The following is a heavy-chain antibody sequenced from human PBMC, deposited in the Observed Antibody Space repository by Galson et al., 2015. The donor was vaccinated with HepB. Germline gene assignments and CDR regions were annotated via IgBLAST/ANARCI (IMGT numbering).Heavy chain of an antibody. J-gene: IGHJ5*02. CDR2: INPNSGGT. CDR1: GYTFTGYH. CDR3: ARVDYGDYSSWFDP. V-gene: IGHV1-2*06. Sequence: SVKVSCKASGYTFTGYHMHWVRQAPGQGLEWMGRINPNSGGTNYAQKFQGRVTMTRDTSISTAYMELSRLRSDDTAVYYCARVDYGDYSSWFDPWGQGTLVTVSS. D-gene: IGHD4-17*01.